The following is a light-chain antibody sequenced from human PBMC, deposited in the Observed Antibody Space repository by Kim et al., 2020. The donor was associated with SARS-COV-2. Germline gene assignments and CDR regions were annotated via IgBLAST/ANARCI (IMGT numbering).Light chain of an antibody. CDR1: QDISSW. CDR3: QQTHSFPLT. CDR2: EAS. Sequence: ASVGDRVTITCRASQDISSWLGWYQQKPRKAPKVLIYEASNLQSGVPSRFSGSGSGTDFTLTINSLQPEDFATYYCQQTHSFPLTFGGGTKVDIK. V-gene: IGKV1D-12*01. J-gene: IGKJ4*01.